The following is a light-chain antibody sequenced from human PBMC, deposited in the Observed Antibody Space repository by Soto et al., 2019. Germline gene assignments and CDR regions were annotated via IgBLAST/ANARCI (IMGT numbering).Light chain of an antibody. Sequence: QSALTQPASVSGSPGQSITISCTGTSSDVGGYDYVSWYQQHPGKAPKLMIYEVSNRPSGVSNRFSGSKFGNTASLTISGLQAEDVADYYCSSYTSSTIYVFGTGTKLTVL. J-gene: IGLJ1*01. CDR3: SSYTSSTIYV. CDR2: EVS. CDR1: SSDVGGYDY. V-gene: IGLV2-14*01.